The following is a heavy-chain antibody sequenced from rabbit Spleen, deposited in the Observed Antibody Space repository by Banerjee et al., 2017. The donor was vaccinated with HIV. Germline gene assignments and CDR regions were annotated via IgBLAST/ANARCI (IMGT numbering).Heavy chain of an antibody. D-gene: IGHD8-1*01. V-gene: IGHV1S45*01. CDR2: IYGGSSGTT. J-gene: IGHJ6*01. Sequence: QEQLVESGGGLVKPGASLTLTCNASGFDFSSSDYICWVRQTPGKGLEWIACIYGGSSGTTYYASWVNGRFTISKTSSTTVTLQLHSLTAADTATYFCARDSGTSFSSYGMDLWGPGTLVTVS. CDR1: GFDFSSSDY. CDR3: ARDSGTSFSSYGMDL.